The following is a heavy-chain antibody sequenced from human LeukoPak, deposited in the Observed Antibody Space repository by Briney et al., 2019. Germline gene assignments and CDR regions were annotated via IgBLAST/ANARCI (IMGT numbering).Heavy chain of an antibody. D-gene: IGHD6-13*01. J-gene: IGHJ2*01. CDR3: ARDRGYSSSWYLGWYFDL. CDR2: INPNSGGT. Sequence: ASVKVSCKASGYTFTGYYMHWVRQAPGQGLEWMGWINPNSGGTNYAQKFQGRVTMTRDTSISTAYMELSRLRSDDTAVYYCARDRGYSSSWYLGWYFDLWGRGTLVTVSS. V-gene: IGHV1-2*02. CDR1: GYTFTGYY.